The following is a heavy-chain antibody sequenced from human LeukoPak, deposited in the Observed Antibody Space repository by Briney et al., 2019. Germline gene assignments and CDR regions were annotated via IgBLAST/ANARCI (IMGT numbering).Heavy chain of an antibody. Sequence: SETLSLTCTVSGGSISSSSYYWGWIRQPPGKGLEWIGSIYYSGSTYYNPSLKSRVTISVDTSKNQFSLKLSSVTAADTAVYYCARALGYGGNSKGAFDIWGQGTMVTVSS. CDR1: GGSISSSSYY. J-gene: IGHJ3*02. D-gene: IGHD4-23*01. V-gene: IGHV4-39*07. CDR2: IYYSGST. CDR3: ARALGYGGNSKGAFDI.